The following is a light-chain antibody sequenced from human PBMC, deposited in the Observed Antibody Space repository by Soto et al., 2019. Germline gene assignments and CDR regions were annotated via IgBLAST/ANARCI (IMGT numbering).Light chain of an antibody. CDR2: DVT. V-gene: IGLV2-11*01. J-gene: IGLJ2*01. Sequence: QSALTQPASVSGSPEQSITISCTGTSSDVGAYNLVSWYQRHPGKAPKLIIYDVTKRPSGVPDRFSGSKSGDTASLTISGLQSEDEAEYYCCSYAGTHTFVIFGAGTKVTVL. CDR3: CSYAGTHTFVI. CDR1: SSDVGAYNL.